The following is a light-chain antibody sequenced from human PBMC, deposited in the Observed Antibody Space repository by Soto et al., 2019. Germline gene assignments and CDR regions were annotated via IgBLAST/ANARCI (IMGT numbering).Light chain of an antibody. J-gene: IGKJ2*01. Sequence: DIQMTQSPSSLSASIGDRVTITCQASQDISNYLNWYQQKPGKAPKLLIYDASNVETGVPSRFGGSGSGTDFTFTISSLQPEDIATYYCQHFDNLPYTFGQGTKLEIK. CDR2: DAS. CDR3: QHFDNLPYT. V-gene: IGKV1-33*01. CDR1: QDISNY.